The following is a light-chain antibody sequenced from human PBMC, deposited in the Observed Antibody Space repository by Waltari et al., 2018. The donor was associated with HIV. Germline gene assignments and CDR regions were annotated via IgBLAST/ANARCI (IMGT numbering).Light chain of an antibody. CDR3: GTWDTSLIAWI. CDR2: DNH. CDR1: SSNIATHY. J-gene: IGLJ1*01. V-gene: IGLV1-51*01. Sequence: QSVLTQPPSVSATPGQTVTISCSGSSSNIATHYVSWYQHFPGTVPKVLIYDNHKRSSGIPDRFSGSKSGTSATLDISGLQTGDEAHYYCGTWDTSLIAWIFGTGTKVTVL.